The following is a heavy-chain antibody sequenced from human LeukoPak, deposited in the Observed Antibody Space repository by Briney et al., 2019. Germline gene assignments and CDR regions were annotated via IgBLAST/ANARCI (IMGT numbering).Heavy chain of an antibody. J-gene: IGHJ4*02. Sequence: GGSLRLSCAVSGINLSNYGMSWVRQAPGKGLDWVAGISDSGGRTNYADYVKGRFTISRDSPKNTLYLQMNSLRAEDTAVYFCAKRGVVIRVILVGFHKEAYYFDSWGQGALVTVSS. V-gene: IGHV3-23*01. CDR2: ISDSGGRT. CDR3: AKRGVVIRVILVGFHKEAYYFDS. CDR1: GINLSNYG. D-gene: IGHD3-22*01.